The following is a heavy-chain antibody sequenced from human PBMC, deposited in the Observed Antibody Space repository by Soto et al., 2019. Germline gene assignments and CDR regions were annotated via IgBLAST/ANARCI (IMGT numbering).Heavy chain of an antibody. D-gene: IGHD3-22*01. CDR3: ARSTPRNYDSSGFHPGRFDP. CDR1: GGSISSGGYY. CDR2: IYYSGST. J-gene: IGHJ5*02. Sequence: PSETLSLTCTVSGGSISSGGYYWSWIRQHPGKGLEWIGYIYYSGSTYYNPSLKSRVTISVDTSKNQFSLKLSSVTAADTAVYYCARSTPRNYDSSGFHPGRFDPWGQGTLVTVSS. V-gene: IGHV4-31*03.